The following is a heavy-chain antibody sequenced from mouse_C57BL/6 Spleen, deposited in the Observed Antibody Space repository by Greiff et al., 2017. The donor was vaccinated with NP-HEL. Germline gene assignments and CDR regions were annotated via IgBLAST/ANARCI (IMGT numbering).Heavy chain of an antibody. J-gene: IGHJ3*01. CDR3: ARTGLELSWYAY. CDR1: GYAFSSYW. V-gene: IGHV1-80*01. Sequence: QVQLQQSGAELVKPGASVKISCKASGYAFSSYWMNWVKQRPGKGLEWIGQIYPGDGDTNYNGKFKGKATLTADKSSSTAYMQLSSLTSEDSAVYFCARTGLELSWYAYWGQGTLVTVSA. CDR2: IYPGDGDT. D-gene: IGHD3-3*01.